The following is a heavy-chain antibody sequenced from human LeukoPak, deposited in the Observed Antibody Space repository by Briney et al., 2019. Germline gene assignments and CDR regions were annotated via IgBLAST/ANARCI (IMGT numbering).Heavy chain of an antibody. CDR2: IIPIFGTA. Sequence: SVKVSCKASGGTFTSYAISWLRQAPGQWLEWMGGIIPIFGTANYAQKFQGRVTITADESTSTAYMELSSLRSEDTAVYYCARDYYDFWSGSGRNGNDYYYYYYMDVWGKGTTVTVSS. J-gene: IGHJ6*03. D-gene: IGHD3-3*01. CDR3: ARDYYDFWSGSGRNGNDYYYYYYMDV. CDR1: GGTFTSYA. V-gene: IGHV1-69*13.